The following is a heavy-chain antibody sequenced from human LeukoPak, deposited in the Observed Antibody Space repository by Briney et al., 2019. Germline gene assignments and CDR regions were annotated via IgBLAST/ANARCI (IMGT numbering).Heavy chain of an antibody. Sequence: PGGSLRLSCAASGFTFSSYGMHWVRQAPGKGLEWVAVISYDGSNKYYADSVKGRFTISRDNSKNTLYLQMNSLRAEDTAVYYCAKSSSWRPFDYWGQGTLVTVSS. CDR3: AKSSSWRPFDY. CDR1: GFTFSSYG. CDR2: ISYDGSNK. J-gene: IGHJ4*02. D-gene: IGHD6-13*01. V-gene: IGHV3-30*18.